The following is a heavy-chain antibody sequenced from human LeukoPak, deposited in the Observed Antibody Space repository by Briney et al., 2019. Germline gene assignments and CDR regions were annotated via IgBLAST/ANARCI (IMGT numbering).Heavy chain of an antibody. CDR1: GGTFSSYA. CDR2: IIPIFGTA. D-gene: IGHD2-15*01. V-gene: IGHV1-69*06. CDR3: ARGGGCSGGSCFYYYYMDV. J-gene: IGHJ6*03. Sequence: SVKVSCKASGGTFSSYAISWVRQAPGQGLEWMGGIIPIFGTANYAQKFQGRVTITADKSTSTAYMELSSLRSEDTAVYYCARGGGCSGGSCFYYYYMDVWGKGTTVTVSS.